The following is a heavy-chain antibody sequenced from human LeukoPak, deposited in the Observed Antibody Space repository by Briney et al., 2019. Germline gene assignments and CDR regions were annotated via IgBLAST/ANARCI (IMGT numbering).Heavy chain of an antibody. J-gene: IGHJ5*02. CDR1: GFTFSSYS. CDR2: ISSSSSYI. V-gene: IGHV3-21*01. Sequence: GGSLRLSCAASGFTFSSYSMNWVRQAPGKGLEWVSSISSSSSYIYYADSVKGRFTISRDNAKNSLYLQMNSLRAEDTAVYYRAATGGSGSYSFDPRGQGTLVTVSS. CDR3: AATGGSGSYSFDP. D-gene: IGHD3-10*01.